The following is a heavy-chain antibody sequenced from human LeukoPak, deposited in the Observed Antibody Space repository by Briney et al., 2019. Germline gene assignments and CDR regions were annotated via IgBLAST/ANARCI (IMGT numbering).Heavy chain of an antibody. Sequence: SETLSLTCTVSGGSISSSSFYWGWIRQSPGKGLEWLGNIYYSGSTYYNPSLKSRVTMSVDTSKNQFSVKLSSVTAADTSVYYCARHGGGSYLYYIDYWGQGTLVTVSS. D-gene: IGHD1-26*01. J-gene: IGHJ4*02. V-gene: IGHV4-39*01. CDR3: ARHGGGSYLYYIDY. CDR1: GGSISSSSFY. CDR2: IYYSGST.